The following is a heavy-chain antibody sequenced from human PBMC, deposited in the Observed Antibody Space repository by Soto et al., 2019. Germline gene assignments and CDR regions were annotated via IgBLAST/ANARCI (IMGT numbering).Heavy chain of an antibody. CDR3: ARRKIQGPIDY. Sequence: TLSLTFAVSSYSISGSNWLGLSRQPPGKGLEWIGYIYYSGTTYYNPSLKSRVTMSVDTSKNQFSLKLTSVTAVDTAVYYCARRKIQGPIDYWGQGTLVTVSS. CDR1: SYSISGSNW. CDR2: IYYSGTT. J-gene: IGHJ4*02. V-gene: IGHV4-28*01.